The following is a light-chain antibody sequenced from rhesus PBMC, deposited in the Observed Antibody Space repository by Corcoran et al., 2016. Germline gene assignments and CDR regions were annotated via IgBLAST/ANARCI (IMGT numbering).Light chain of an antibody. J-gene: IGKJ2*01. CDR2: AAS. Sequence: DIQMTQSPSSLSASVGDKVTITCHARQGISSWLAWYQQRPGKAPKPLIYAASSLESGVPSRCRGSGSGTDYTLNISSLQPEDFATDYCQPYDDLPYNFGQGTKVEIK. CDR1: QGISSW. V-gene: IGKV1-19*01. CDR3: QPYDDLPYN.